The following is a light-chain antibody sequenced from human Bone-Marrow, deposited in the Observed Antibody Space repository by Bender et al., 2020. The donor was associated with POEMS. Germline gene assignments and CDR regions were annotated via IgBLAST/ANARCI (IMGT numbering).Light chain of an antibody. CDR3: QAWDGNTVV. V-gene: IGLV3-1*01. Sequence: SYELTQPPSVSVSPGQTASITCSGDKLGTKYVCWYQQKPGQSPVLVIYQDTRRPSGIPDRFSGSNSRNTATLTISGTQAMDEADFYCQAWDGNTVVFGGGTKLTVL. CDR2: QDT. J-gene: IGLJ2*01. CDR1: KLGTKY.